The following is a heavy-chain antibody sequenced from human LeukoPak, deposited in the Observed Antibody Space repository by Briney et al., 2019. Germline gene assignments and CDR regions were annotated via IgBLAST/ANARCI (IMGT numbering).Heavy chain of an antibody. V-gene: IGHV3-21*01. D-gene: IGHD1-7*01. CDR3: ARAPSWNYDYFDY. J-gene: IGHJ4*02. Sequence: PGGSLRLSCAASGFTFINYAMTWVRQTPGKGLEWVSSISSSSSYIYYADSVKGRFTISRDNAKNSLYLQMNSLRVEDTAVYYCARAPSWNYDYFDYWGQGTLVTVSS. CDR1: GFTFINYA. CDR2: ISSSSSYI.